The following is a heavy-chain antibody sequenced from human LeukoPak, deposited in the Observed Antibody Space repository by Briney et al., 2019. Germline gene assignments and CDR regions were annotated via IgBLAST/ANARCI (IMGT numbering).Heavy chain of an antibody. J-gene: IGHJ4*02. V-gene: IGHV4-61*01. Sequence: SETLSLTCTVSGGSVSSGSYYWSWIRQPPGKGLEWIGYIYYSGSTKYDPALKSRVTISVDTSKNQFSLNLRSVTAADTAVYYCARGSVGATHFDDWGRGTLVTVSS. CDR2: IYYSGST. CDR1: GGSVSSGSYY. CDR3: ARGSVGATHFDD. D-gene: IGHD1-26*01.